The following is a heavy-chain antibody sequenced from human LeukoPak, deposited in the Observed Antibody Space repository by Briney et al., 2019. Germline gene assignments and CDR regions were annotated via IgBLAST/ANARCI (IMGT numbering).Heavy chain of an antibody. CDR3: AKRAGDSSSWYYFDY. CDR1: GFTFSSYA. D-gene: IGHD6-13*01. CDR2: ISGSGGST. V-gene: IGHV3-23*01. Sequence: VGSLRLSCAASGFTFSSYAMSWVRQAPGKGLEWVSAISGSGGSTYYADSVKGRFTISRDNSKNTLYLQMNSLRAEDTAVYKCAKRAGDSSSWYYFDYWGQGTLVTVSS. J-gene: IGHJ4*02.